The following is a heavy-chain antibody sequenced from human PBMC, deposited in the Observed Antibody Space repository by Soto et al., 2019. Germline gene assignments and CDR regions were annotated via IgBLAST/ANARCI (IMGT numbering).Heavy chain of an antibody. CDR2: INAGNGNT. CDR1: GYTFTSYA. D-gene: IGHD4-4*01. CDR3: ARAYGGNYDYYYYYGMDV. V-gene: IGHV1-3*01. Sequence: ASVKVSCKASGYTFTSYAMHWVRQAPGQRLEWMGWINAGNGNTKYSQKFQGRVTITRDTSASTAYMELSSLRSEDTAVYYCARAYGGNYDYYYYYGMDVWGQGTTVTVYS. J-gene: IGHJ6*02.